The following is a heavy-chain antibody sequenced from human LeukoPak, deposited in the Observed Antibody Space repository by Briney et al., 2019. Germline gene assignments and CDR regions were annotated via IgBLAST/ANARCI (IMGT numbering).Heavy chain of an antibody. Sequence: PGGSLRLSCAASGFTFSSYSMNWVRQAPGKGLEWVAVISYDGSNKYYADSVKGRFTISRDNSKNTLYLQMNSLRAEDTAVYYCAGPPFDAFDIWGQGTMVTVSS. CDR2: ISYDGSNK. V-gene: IGHV3-30*03. CDR3: AGPPFDAFDI. CDR1: GFTFSSYS. J-gene: IGHJ3*02.